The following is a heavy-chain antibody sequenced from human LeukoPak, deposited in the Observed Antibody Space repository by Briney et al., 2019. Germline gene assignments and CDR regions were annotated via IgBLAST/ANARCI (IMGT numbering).Heavy chain of an antibody. CDR1: GFTFNIYT. V-gene: IGHV3-23*01. Sequence: GGSLRLSCAASGFTFNIYTMSWVRQAPGKGLEGVSAISESGSSTYYADSVKGRFTISRDSSKNTLYLQMNSLRAEDTAVYYCAKASSSGMYEDDYDYWGQGTLVTVSS. CDR2: ISESGSST. J-gene: IGHJ4*02. D-gene: IGHD3-22*01. CDR3: AKASSSGMYEDDYDY.